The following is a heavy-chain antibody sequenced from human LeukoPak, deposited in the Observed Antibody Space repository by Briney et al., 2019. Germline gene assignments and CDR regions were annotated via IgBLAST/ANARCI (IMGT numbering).Heavy chain of an antibody. D-gene: IGHD3-10*01. Sequence: ASVTVSCKASGYIFTNYYMHWVRQAPGQGLEWMGTINPSGGSTTYAQKFQGRVTMTRDTSTSTVYMELRSLRSEDTAVYYCARDHGSAYYRAPRHWGQGTLVTVSS. V-gene: IGHV1-46*01. J-gene: IGHJ4*02. CDR1: GYIFTNYY. CDR2: INPSGGST. CDR3: ARDHGSAYYRAPRH.